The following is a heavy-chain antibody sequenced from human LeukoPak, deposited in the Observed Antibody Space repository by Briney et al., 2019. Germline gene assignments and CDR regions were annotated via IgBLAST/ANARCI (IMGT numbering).Heavy chain of an antibody. D-gene: IGHD3-10*01. J-gene: IGHJ4*02. CDR2: ISSSSSYI. V-gene: IGHV3-21*01. CDR1: GFTFSSYS. Sequence: GGSLRLSCAASGFTFSSYSMNWVRQAPGKGLEWASSISSSSSYIYYADSVKGRFTISRDNAKNSLYLQMNSLRAEDTAVYYCAREEGSGSYYNYWGQGTLVTVSS. CDR3: AREEGSGSYYNY.